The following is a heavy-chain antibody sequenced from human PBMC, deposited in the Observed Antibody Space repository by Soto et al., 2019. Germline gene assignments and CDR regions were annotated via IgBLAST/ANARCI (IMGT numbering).Heavy chain of an antibody. CDR2: IYYSGST. CDR1: GGSVSSGSYY. D-gene: IGHD1-1*01. Sequence: SETLSLTCTVSGGSVSSGSYYWSWIRQPPGKELEWIGNIYYSGSTNYNPSLKSRVTISVDTSKSQFSLKLSSVTAADTAVYYCARDRQLERLFDYWGQGTLVTVSS. CDR3: ARDRQLERLFDY. V-gene: IGHV4-61*01. J-gene: IGHJ4*02.